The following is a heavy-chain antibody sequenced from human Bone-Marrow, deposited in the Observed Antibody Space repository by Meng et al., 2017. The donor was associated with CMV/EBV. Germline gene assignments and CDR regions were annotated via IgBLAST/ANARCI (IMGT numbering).Heavy chain of an antibody. CDR2: IRSKAYGGTT. CDR3: ASCRSDLSADY. D-gene: IGHD2-15*01. J-gene: IGHJ4*02. Sequence: GESLKISCRVSGFTFGDHPTSWVRQAPGKGLEWVGFIRSKAYGGTTEYAASVKGRFIISRDDTKSIAYLQMNSLKTEDTAVYYCASCRSDLSADYWGQGTLVTVSS. V-gene: IGHV3-49*04. CDR1: GFTFGDHP.